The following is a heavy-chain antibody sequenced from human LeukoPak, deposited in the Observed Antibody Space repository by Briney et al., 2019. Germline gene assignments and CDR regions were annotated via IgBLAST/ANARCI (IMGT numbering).Heavy chain of an antibody. D-gene: IGHD3-22*01. CDR3: ARQYGSSAYYYFDH. CDR1: GGSISSSSNC. CDR2: IYYSGSS. Sequence: SETLSLTCTVSGGSISSSSNCRGWIRQPPGKGLEWIGTIYYSGSSYYNPSLKSRVTIYVDTSKNQFSLKLSSVTAADTAVYYCARQYGSSAYYYFDHWGQGTLVTVSP. J-gene: IGHJ4*02. V-gene: IGHV4-39*01.